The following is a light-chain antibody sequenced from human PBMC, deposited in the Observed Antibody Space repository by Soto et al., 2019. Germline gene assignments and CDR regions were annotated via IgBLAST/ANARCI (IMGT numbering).Light chain of an antibody. CDR3: SSYAGTVL. V-gene: IGLV2-23*02. CDR2: EVN. J-gene: IGLJ2*01. Sequence: QSALTQPASVSESPGQSITISCSGTKYDIGSTDTVSWYHQHPGKVPKLIIFEVNKRPSGVSNRFSGSKSANTASLTISGLQAEDEADYYCSSYAGTVLFGGGTKLTVL. CDR1: KYDIGSTDT.